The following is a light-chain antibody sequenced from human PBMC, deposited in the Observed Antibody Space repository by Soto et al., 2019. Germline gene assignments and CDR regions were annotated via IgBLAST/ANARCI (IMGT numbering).Light chain of an antibody. V-gene: IGLV1-44*01. Sequence: QSVLTQPPSASGTPGQRVIISCSGSSSNIGDNAVNWYQQLPGTAPKLLIYSNNLRPSGVPDRFSGSKSGTSASLAISGLQSEDAADYYCAAWDDSLNGVVFGGGTKVTVL. CDR3: AAWDDSLNGVV. J-gene: IGLJ2*01. CDR1: SSNIGDNA. CDR2: SNN.